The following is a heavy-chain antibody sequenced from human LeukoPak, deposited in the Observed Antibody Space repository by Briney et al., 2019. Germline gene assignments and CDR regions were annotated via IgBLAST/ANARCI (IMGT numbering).Heavy chain of an antibody. CDR3: ARASYDGDGLDI. Sequence: PGGSLRLSCAASGFTVSTTYMSWVRQAPGKGLEWVSVIYSGGSTYYADSAKGRFTISRGSSKNTLYLQMNSLRAEDTATYYCARASYDGDGLDIWGQGTMVSVSS. V-gene: IGHV3-66*01. D-gene: IGHD3-22*01. CDR1: GFTVSTTY. J-gene: IGHJ3*02. CDR2: IYSGGST.